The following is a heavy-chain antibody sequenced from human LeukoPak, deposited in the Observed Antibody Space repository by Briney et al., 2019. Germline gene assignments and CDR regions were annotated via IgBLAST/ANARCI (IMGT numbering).Heavy chain of an antibody. CDR2: IYYSGST. J-gene: IGHJ3*02. V-gene: IGHV4-59*08. CDR3: ARHYTYYDSSGYYRYPDAFDI. Sequence: SETLSLTCTVSGGSISSYYWSWIRQPPGKGLEWIGYIYYSGSTNYNPSLKSRVTISVDTSKNQFSLKLSSVTAADTAVYYCARHYTYYDSSGYYRYPDAFDIWGQGTMVTVFS. CDR1: GGSISSYY. D-gene: IGHD3-22*01.